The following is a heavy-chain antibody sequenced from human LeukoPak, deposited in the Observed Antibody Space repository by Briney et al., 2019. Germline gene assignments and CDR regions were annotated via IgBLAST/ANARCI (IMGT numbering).Heavy chain of an antibody. Sequence: PGGSLRLSCAASGFTFSSYIMNWVRQAPGKGLEWVSSISSGSSYIYYADSVKGRFTISRDNAKNSLYLQMNSLRAEDTAVYYCARGAVADFDYWGQGTLVTVSS. D-gene: IGHD6-19*01. J-gene: IGHJ4*02. CDR3: ARGAVADFDY. CDR1: GFTFSSYI. V-gene: IGHV3-21*01. CDR2: ISSGSSYI.